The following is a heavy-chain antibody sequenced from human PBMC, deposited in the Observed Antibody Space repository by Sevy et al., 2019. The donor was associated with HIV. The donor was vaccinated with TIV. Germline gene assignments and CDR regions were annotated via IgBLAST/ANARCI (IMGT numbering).Heavy chain of an antibody. CDR3: ARGGILYFGAIDN. J-gene: IGHJ4*02. V-gene: IGHV3-74*01. CDR2: INSDGTTT. Sequence: GGSVRLSCAASGFNFASYWMHWVRQSPGKGLVWVSRINSDGTTTKYADSVRGRFTMSRDNAKSTLFLQINSLRPEDTAVYYCARGGILYFGAIDNWGQGTLVTVSS. D-gene: IGHD3-10*01. CDR1: GFNFASYW.